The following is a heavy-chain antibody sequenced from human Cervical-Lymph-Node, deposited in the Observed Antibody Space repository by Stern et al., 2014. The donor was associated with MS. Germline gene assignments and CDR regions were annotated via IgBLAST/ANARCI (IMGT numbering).Heavy chain of an antibody. D-gene: IGHD6-19*01. J-gene: IGHJ4*02. CDR3: AADGYSSASLDW. Sequence: VQLVQSGPEVRKPGPSMKVSCKTSGFTFSSVTMQWVRQPRGPRLEWIGWIGVGSGVTNYAQNFQERVTLTRDMSTSTAYMELRSLTSDDTAVYYCAADGYSSASLDWWGQGTLVAVSP. CDR2: IGVGSGVT. CDR1: GFTFSSVT. V-gene: IGHV1-58*02.